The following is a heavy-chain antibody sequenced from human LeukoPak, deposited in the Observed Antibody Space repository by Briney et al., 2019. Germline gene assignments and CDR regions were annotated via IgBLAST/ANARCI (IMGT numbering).Heavy chain of an antibody. J-gene: IGHJ6*02. CDR1: AGSFSRDY. Sequence: PSETLSLTCSVSAGSFSRDYWSWIRQPPGKGLEWSGYISYSGSTKYNPSLKSRVTISVDTSKKQFSLNLRSVTAADTAVYYCAREDYDISFGMDVWGQGTTVTVSS. CDR3: AREDYDISFGMDV. V-gene: IGHV4-59*01. CDR2: ISYSGST. D-gene: IGHD3-9*01.